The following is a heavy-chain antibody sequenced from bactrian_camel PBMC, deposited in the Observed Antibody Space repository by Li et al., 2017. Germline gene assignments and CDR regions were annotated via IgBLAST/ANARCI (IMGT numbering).Heavy chain of an antibody. CDR1: EYFRRSAY. V-gene: IGHV3-2*01. CDR2: INTDGRRT. CDR3: AEGRGSRGEHCYSLNY. J-gene: IGHJ4*01. Sequence: VQLVESGGGSVQAGGSLRVSCAASEYFRRSAYMGWFRQAPGKGLEWVSSINTDGRRTYYADSVKGRFTISQDSARNTVYLQMNNLQPEDTATYYSAEGRGSRGEHCYSLNYWGQGTQVTVS. D-gene: IGHD6*01.